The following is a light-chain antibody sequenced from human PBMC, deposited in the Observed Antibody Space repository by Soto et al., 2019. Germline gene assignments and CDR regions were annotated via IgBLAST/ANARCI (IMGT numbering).Light chain of an antibody. V-gene: IGKV1-39*01. CDR2: AAS. CDR1: QNISSY. J-gene: IGKJ2*01. Sequence: DIQMTQSPSSLSASVGDRVTITCRASQNISSYLNWYQQKPGKAPKLLIYAASSLQSGVPSRFSGSGSGTDFTLTISTLQPEDFATYYCQQSRTFGQGTKLEIK. CDR3: QQSRT.